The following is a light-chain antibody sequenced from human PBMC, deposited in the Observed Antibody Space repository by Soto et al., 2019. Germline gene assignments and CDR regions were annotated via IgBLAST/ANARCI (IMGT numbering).Light chain of an antibody. Sequence: QSALTQPASVSGSPGQSITISCTGTSSDIGAYNSVSWYQQHPGKAPKLMIYGVSNRPSGVSNRFSASKSGNTASLTTSGLQAEDEADYYCSSRTTSTPYVFGTGTKVTVL. CDR2: GVS. V-gene: IGLV2-14*01. CDR1: SSDIGAYNS. CDR3: SSRTTSTPYV. J-gene: IGLJ1*01.